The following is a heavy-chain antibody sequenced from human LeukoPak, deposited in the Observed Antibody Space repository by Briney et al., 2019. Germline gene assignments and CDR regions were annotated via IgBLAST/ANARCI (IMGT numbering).Heavy chain of an antibody. CDR3: ARSDAFTAAGRDYYYYYMDV. CDR2: IYTSGST. Sequence: KPSETLSLTCTVSGGSISSYYWSWIRQPAGKGLEWIGRIYTSGSTNYNPTLKSRVTMSVDTSKNQFSLKLSSVTAADTAVYYCARSDAFTAAGRDYYYYYMDVWGKGTTVTVSS. J-gene: IGHJ6*03. CDR1: GGSISSYY. V-gene: IGHV4-4*07. D-gene: IGHD6-13*01.